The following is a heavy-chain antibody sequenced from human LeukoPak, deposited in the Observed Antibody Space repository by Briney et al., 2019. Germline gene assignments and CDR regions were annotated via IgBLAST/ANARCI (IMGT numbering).Heavy chain of an antibody. CDR3: ARHQEAAAASGYFDY. V-gene: IGHV1-69*01. J-gene: IGHJ4*02. Sequence: SVKVSCKASGGTFSSYAISWVRQAPGQGLEWMGGIIPIFGTASYAQKFQGRVTIIADESTSTAYMELSSLRSEDTAMYYCARHQEAAAASGYFDYWGQGTLVTVSS. CDR2: IIPIFGTA. D-gene: IGHD6-13*01. CDR1: GGTFSSYA.